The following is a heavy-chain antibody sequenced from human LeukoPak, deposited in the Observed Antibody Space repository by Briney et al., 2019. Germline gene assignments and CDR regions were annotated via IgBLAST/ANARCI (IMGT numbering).Heavy chain of an antibody. V-gene: IGHV4-59*01. CDR3: AREGVWRWLQGDTRGFDY. CDR2: IYYSGST. J-gene: IGHJ4*02. D-gene: IGHD5-24*01. Sequence: SETLSLTCTVSGGSISSYYWSWIRQPPGKGLEWIGYIYYSGSTNYNPSLKSRVTISVDTSKNQFSLKLSSVTAADTAVYYCAREGVWRWLQGDTRGFDYWGQGTLVTVSS. CDR1: GGSISSYY.